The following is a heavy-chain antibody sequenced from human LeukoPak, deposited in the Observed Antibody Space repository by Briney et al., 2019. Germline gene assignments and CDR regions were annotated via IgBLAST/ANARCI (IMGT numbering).Heavy chain of an antibody. CDR3: ARGRYPKSWFDP. V-gene: IGHV4-39*01. CDR1: GGSISSSSYY. D-gene: IGHD3-16*02. J-gene: IGHJ5*02. Sequence: SETLSLTCTVSGGSISSSSYYWGWIRQPPGKGLEWIGSIYYSGSTYYNPSLKSRVTISVDTSKNQFSLKLSSVTAADTAVYYCARGRYPKSWFDPWGQGTLVTVSS. CDR2: IYYSGST.